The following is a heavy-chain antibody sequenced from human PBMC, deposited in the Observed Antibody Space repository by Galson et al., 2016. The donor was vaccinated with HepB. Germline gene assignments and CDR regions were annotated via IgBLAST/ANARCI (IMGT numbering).Heavy chain of an antibody. Sequence: CAISGDSVSSSSAGWNWIRQSPSRGLEWLGRTFYRSNWQNDYAESVKSRITINPDTSKNEVSLNVKSVTAADTAVYYCARDASGGAAGGVVTMSYYFYGMDVWGRGTTVTVSS. V-gene: IGHV6-1*01. CDR3: ARDASGGAAGGVVTMSYYFYGMDV. J-gene: IGHJ6*02. CDR1: GDSVSSSSAG. D-gene: IGHD6-13*01. CDR2: TFYRSNWQN.